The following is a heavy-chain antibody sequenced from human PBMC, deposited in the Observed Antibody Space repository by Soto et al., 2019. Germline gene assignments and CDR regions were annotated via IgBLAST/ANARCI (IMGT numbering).Heavy chain of an antibody. V-gene: IGHV3-23*01. Sequence: EVQLLESGGGLVQPGGSLRLSCAASGFIFSDYALSWVRQPPGKGLEWVSAISDSGINTYYADSVKGRFTISRDNSKNMLYLQMDSLRAEDTAMYFCAKEGLNGNYDNLLDYWGQGTLVTVSS. CDR1: GFIFSDYA. D-gene: IGHD1-7*01. J-gene: IGHJ4*02. CDR3: AKEGLNGNYDNLLDY. CDR2: ISDSGINT.